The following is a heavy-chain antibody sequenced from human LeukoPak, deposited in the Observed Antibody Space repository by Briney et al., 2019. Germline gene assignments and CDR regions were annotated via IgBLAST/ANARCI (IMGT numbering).Heavy chain of an antibody. J-gene: IGHJ4*02. CDR3: ARRAYYYDSSGYSLDY. CDR1: GYSFTSYW. CDR2: IYPGDSDT. D-gene: IGHD3-22*01. V-gene: IGHV5-51*01. Sequence: PGESLKISCKGSGYSFTSYWIGWVRQMCRKGLEWMGIIYPGDSDTRYSPSFQGQVTISADKSISTAYLQWSSLKASDIAMYYCARRAYYYDSSGYSLDYWGQGTLVAVSS.